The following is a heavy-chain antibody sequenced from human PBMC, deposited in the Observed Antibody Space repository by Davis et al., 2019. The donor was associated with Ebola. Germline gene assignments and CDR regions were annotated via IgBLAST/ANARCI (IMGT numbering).Heavy chain of an antibody. J-gene: IGHJ4*02. CDR2: IIPIFATA. CDR3: ARDGNYFDY. V-gene: IGHV1-69*06. Sequence: SVQVSCKASGGTFSSYALSWVRQAPGPGLEWMGGIIPIFATANYAQKFQGRVTITADKSTSTASMELSSLRSEDTAVYYCARDGNYFDYWGQGTLVTVSS. CDR1: GGTFSSYA.